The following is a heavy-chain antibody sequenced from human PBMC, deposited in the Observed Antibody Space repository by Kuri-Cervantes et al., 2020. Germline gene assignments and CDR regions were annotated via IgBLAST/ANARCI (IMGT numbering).Heavy chain of an antibody. CDR3: ARGEYYFDY. CDR2: INPNGGGT. V-gene: IGHV1-2*02. Sequence: ASVKVSCKASGYTFTGYYMHWVRQAPGQGLEWMGWINPNGGGTNYAQKFQGRVTMTRDTSISTAYMELSSLRSEDMAVYYCARGEYYFDYWGQGTLVTVSS. J-gene: IGHJ4*02. CDR1: GYTFTGYY.